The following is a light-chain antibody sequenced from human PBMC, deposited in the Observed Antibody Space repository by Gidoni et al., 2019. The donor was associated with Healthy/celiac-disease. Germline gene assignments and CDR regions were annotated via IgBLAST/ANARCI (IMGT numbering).Light chain of an antibody. CDR3: QQYDNPYT. CDR1: QDISNY. J-gene: IGKJ2*01. V-gene: IGKV1-33*01. CDR2: DAS. Sequence: DIQMTQSPSSLSASVGDRVTITCQASQDISNYVNCYQQKPGKAPKLLIYDASNLETGVPSRFSGSGSGTDFTFTISSLQPEDIATYYCQQYDNPYTFGQXTKLEIK.